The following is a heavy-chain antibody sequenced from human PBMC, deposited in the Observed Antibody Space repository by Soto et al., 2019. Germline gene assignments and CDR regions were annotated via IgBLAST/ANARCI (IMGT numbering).Heavy chain of an antibody. V-gene: IGHV3-30*18. D-gene: IGHD1-26*01. CDR2: ISYDGGNE. CDR3: AKDRYSGTYPTDFDY. CDR1: GFTFSSYG. J-gene: IGHJ4*02. Sequence: QVQLVQSGGGEVQPGRSLRLSCAGSGFTFSSYGIHWVHQAPGKWLEWVALISYDGGNEKYTESVKDPFPISRDDSHNVAYLQMSSLRTEDTAMYYCAKDRYSGTYPTDFDYWGQGSLVTVSS.